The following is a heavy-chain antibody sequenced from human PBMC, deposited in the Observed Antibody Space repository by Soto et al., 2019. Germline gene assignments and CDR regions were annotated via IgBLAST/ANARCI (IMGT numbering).Heavy chain of an antibody. CDR1: GYTFTGYY. CDR2: ISAYNGNT. CDR3: ARGLIRITMIVVVTPGYFDY. D-gene: IGHD3-22*01. J-gene: IGHJ4*02. V-gene: IGHV1-18*04. Sequence: SVKVSCKASGYTFTGYYMHWVRQAPGQGLEWMGWISAYNGNTNYAQKLQGRVTMTTDTSTSTAYMELRSLRSDDTAVYYCARGLIRITMIVVVTPGYFDYCGQGTLVTVYS.